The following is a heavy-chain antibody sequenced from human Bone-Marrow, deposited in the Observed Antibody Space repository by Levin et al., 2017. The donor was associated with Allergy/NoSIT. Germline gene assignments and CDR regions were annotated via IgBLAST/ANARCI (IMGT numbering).Heavy chain of an antibody. V-gene: IGHV3-30*04. J-gene: IGHJ6*02. CDR3: ARDLNDYGDNIGFYNFYGMDV. D-gene: IGHD4-17*01. CDR2: ISYSGTKK. Sequence: LGESLKISCAASGFTFSTYAMHWVRQAPGKGLEWVAVISYSGTKKYYEDSVKGRFTISRDTSKNTLSLQMNSLRAEDTAVYYCARDLNDYGDNIGFYNFYGMDVWGQGTTVTVSS. CDR1: GFTFSTYA.